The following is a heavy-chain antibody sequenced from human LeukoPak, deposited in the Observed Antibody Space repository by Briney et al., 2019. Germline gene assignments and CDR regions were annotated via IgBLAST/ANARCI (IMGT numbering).Heavy chain of an antibody. CDR3: ARTWGFFDY. CDR1: GDSINSYY. D-gene: IGHD3-16*01. CDR2: IYYSGST. Sequence: KTSETLSLTCTVSGDSINSYYWSWIRQPPGKGLEWIGYIYYSGSTDYNPSLKSRVTISVDTPKNQFSLKLSPVTAADTAVYYCARTWGFFDYWGQGTLVTVSS. J-gene: IGHJ4*02. V-gene: IGHV4-59*01.